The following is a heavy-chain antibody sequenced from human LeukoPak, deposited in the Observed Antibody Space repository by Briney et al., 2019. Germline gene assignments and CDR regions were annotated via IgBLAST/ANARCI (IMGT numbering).Heavy chain of an antibody. J-gene: IGHJ4*02. D-gene: IGHD3-9*01. CDR1: GYSFTSYG. CDR3: ATHFDWSPLHY. CDR2: INAYNGDT. Sequence: ASVKVSCKASGYSFTSYGIGWVRQAPGQGLEWMGWINAYNGDTNYAQKFQGRVTMTTDTPTTTAYMELRSLKSDDTAFYYCATHFDWSPLHYWGQGTLVTVSS. V-gene: IGHV1-18*01.